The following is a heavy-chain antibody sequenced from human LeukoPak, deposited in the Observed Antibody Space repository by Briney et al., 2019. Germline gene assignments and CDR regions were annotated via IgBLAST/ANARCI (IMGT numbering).Heavy chain of an antibody. CDR1: GFAFSSNG. CDR2: FSGSDSKT. CDR3: AKLRYSAIDY. J-gene: IGHJ4*02. V-gene: IGHV3-23*01. Sequence: PGGSLRLSCAASGFAFSSNGMSWVRQAPGKGLEWVAGFSGSDSKTYYADSVKGRFTISRDNSKSTLYLQTNSLRAEDTAVYYCAKLRYSAIDYWGQGTLVTVSS. D-gene: IGHD5-18*01.